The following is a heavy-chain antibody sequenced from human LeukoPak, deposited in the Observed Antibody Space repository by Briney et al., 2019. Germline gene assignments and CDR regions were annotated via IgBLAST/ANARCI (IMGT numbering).Heavy chain of an antibody. CDR2: INHSGST. CDR3: ARGEAAAGTGAFDI. Sequence: GSLRLSCAASGFTFSNYWMNWIRQPPGKGLEWIGEINHSGSTNYNPSLKSRVTISVDTSKNQFSLKLSSVTAADTAVYYCARGEAAAGTGAFDIWGQGTMVTVSS. J-gene: IGHJ3*02. CDR1: GFTFSNYW. V-gene: IGHV4-34*01. D-gene: IGHD6-13*01.